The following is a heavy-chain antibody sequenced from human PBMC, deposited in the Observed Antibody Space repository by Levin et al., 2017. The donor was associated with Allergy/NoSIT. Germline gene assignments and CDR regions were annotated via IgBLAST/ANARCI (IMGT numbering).Heavy chain of an antibody. CDR3: AAVGEYCSGGSCAGRPSDY. Sequence: SVKVSCKASGFTFSSSAVQWVRQARGQRLEWIGWIVVGSGNTNYAQKFQERVSITRDMSTTTAHMELSSLRSEDTAVYYCAAVGEYCSGGSCAGRPSDYWGQGTLVTVSS. D-gene: IGHD2-15*01. V-gene: IGHV1-58*01. CDR2: IVVGSGNT. J-gene: IGHJ4*02. CDR1: GFTFSSSA.